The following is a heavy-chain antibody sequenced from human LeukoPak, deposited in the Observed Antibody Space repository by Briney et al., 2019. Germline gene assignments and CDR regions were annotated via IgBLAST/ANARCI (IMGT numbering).Heavy chain of an antibody. V-gene: IGHV3-23*01. D-gene: IGHD6-6*01. CDR3: AKGDEYSSSSEFDY. J-gene: IGHJ4*02. CDR2: ISGSGGST. CDR1: GFTFSSYA. Sequence: PGGSLRLSCAASGFTFSSYAMSWVRQAPGKGLEWVSAISGSGGSTYYADSVKGRFTISRDNSKNTLYLQMNSLRAEDTAVYFCAKGDEYSSSSEFDYWGQGTLVTVSS.